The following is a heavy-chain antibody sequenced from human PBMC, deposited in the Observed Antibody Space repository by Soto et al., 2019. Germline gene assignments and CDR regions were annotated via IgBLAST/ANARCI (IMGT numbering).Heavy chain of an antibody. V-gene: IGHV1-8*01. CDR2: MNPNSGNT. Sequence: ASVKVSCKASGYTFTSYDINWVRQATGQGLEWMGWMNPNSGNTGYAQKFQGRVTMTRNTSMSTAYMELSSLRSEDTAVYYCARGWIQLWLNYYYYYGMDVWGQGTTVTVSS. CDR1: GYTFTSYD. CDR3: ARGWIQLWLNYYYYYGMDV. J-gene: IGHJ6*02. D-gene: IGHD5-18*01.